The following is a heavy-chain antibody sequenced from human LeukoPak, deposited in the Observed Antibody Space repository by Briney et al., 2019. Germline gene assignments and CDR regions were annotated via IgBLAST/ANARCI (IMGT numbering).Heavy chain of an antibody. Sequence: GGSLRLSWAASGXTFSSYEMNWVRQAPGKGLEWVSYISSSGGTIYYADSVKGRFTISRDNAKNSLYLQMNSLRAEDTAVYYCARGRVYVYYFDYWGQGTLVTVSS. CDR3: ARGRVYVYYFDY. J-gene: IGHJ4*02. D-gene: IGHD3-10*02. CDR2: ISSSGGTI. CDR1: GXTFSSYE. V-gene: IGHV3-48*03.